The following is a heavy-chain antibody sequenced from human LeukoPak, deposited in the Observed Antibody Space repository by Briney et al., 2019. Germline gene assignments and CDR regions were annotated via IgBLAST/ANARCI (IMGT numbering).Heavy chain of an antibody. CDR2: INTNTGNP. CDR1: GYIFTSYA. J-gene: IGHJ5*02. V-gene: IGHV7-4-1*02. Sequence: ASVKVSCRTCGYIFTSYAMNWVRQAPGQGREWMGWINTNTGNPTYVQGFTGRFVFSLDTSVSTAYLQISSLKAEDTAVYYCARAWANRANWFDPWGQGTLVTVSS. D-gene: IGHD1-14*01. CDR3: ARAWANRANWFDP.